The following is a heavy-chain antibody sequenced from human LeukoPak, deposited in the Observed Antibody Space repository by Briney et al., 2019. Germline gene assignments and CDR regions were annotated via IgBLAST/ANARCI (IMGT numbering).Heavy chain of an antibody. CDR3: AKLAVRGVINY. J-gene: IGHJ4*02. D-gene: IGHD3-10*01. CDR1: GLTVSTNY. Sequence: GGSLRLSCAASGLTVSTNYMSWVRQAPGKGLEWVSAISGSGGSTYYADSVKGRFTISRDNSKNTLYLQMNSLRAEDTAVYYCAKLAVRGVINYWGQGTLVTVSS. CDR2: ISGSGGST. V-gene: IGHV3-23*01.